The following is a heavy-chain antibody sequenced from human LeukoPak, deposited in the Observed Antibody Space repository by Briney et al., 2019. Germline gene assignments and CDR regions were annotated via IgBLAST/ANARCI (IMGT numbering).Heavy chain of an antibody. D-gene: IGHD3-22*01. J-gene: IGHJ5*02. Sequence: ASVKVSCKASGYTFTNYNIDWVRQDTGQGLEWMGWINPNSGRAGCVQKFQGRVNITRDTSISTAYMELSSLRSEDTAVYYCVRVYHDGSFESGNWFDPWGQGTLVTVSS. CDR2: INPNSGRA. V-gene: IGHV1-8*01. CDR3: VRVYHDGSFESGNWFDP. CDR1: GYTFTNYN.